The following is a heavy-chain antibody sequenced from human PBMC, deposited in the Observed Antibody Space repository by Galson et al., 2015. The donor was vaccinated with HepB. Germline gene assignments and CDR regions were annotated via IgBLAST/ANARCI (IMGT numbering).Heavy chain of an antibody. D-gene: IGHD3-3*01. CDR2: IYATGST. CDR3: ASGYYAFWSGRDYYYYMDV. J-gene: IGHJ6*03. CDR1: GGSISSGSYY. Sequence: TLSLTCTVSGGSISSGSYYWSWIRQPAGKGLEWIGRIYATGSTNYNPSLKSRVTMSVDTSKNHFSLKLSSVTAADTAVYYRASGYYAFWSGRDYYYYMDVGGKGTPVTV. V-gene: IGHV4-61*02.